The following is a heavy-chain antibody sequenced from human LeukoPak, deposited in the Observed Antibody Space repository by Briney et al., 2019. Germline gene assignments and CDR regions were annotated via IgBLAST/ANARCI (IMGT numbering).Heavy chain of an antibody. CDR3: ARGDSSGYYYYYYGMDV. Sequence: ASVKVSCKASGYTFTSYYMHWVRQAPGQGLEWMGIINPSGGSTSYAQRFQGRVTMTRDTSTSTVYMELSSLRSEETAVYYCARGDSSGYYYYYYGMDVWGQGTTVTVSS. CDR2: INPSGGST. CDR1: GYTFTSYY. J-gene: IGHJ6*02. V-gene: IGHV1-46*01. D-gene: IGHD3-22*01.